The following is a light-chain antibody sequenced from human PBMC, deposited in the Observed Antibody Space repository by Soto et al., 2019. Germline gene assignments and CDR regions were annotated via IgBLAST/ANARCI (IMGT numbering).Light chain of an antibody. CDR3: QQYGRSRT. V-gene: IGKV3-20*01. CDR2: GAA. J-gene: IGKJ1*01. Sequence: EIVLTQSPGTLSLSPGERATLSCRASQSVFISYLAWYQQKPGQAPRLLIYGAANRATGIPDRFSVSGSGTDFTLSISRLEPEDFAVYYCQQYGRSRTFGXGTKVDIK. CDR1: QSVFISY.